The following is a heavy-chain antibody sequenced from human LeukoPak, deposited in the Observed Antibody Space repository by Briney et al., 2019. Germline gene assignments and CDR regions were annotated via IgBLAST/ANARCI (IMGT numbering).Heavy chain of an antibody. CDR2: IYSGGST. CDR1: GFTVSSNY. Sequence: PGGSLRLSCAASGFTVSSNYMSWVRQAPGKGLEWVSVIYSGGSTYYADSVKGRFTISRDNAKKTLYLHMNSLRAEDTAVYYCARDGSWDYWGQGTLVTVSS. J-gene: IGHJ4*02. CDR3: ARDGSWDY. D-gene: IGHD1-26*01. V-gene: IGHV3-66*01.